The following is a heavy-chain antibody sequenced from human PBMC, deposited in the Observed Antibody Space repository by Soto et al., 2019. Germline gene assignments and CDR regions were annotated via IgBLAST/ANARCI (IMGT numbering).Heavy chain of an antibody. CDR2: IIPIFGTA. CDR1: RGTFSSYA. V-gene: IGHV1-69*13. CDR3: GRDLPSYGMDV. J-gene: IGHJ6*02. Sequence: SSVQVSFKASRGTFSSYAISWVRQAPGQGLEGVGGIIPIFGTANYARKLQGRVTITADESTSTAYMELSSLRSEDTAVYYCGRDLPSYGMDVWGQGTTVTVSS.